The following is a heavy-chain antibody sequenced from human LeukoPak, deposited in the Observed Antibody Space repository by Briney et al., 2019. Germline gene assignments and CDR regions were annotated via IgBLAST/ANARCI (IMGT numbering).Heavy chain of an antibody. V-gene: IGHV3-9*03. J-gene: IGHJ4*02. CDR3: AKDIRSYYDSSAIDY. CDR2: IRWSSGTI. D-gene: IGHD3-22*01. Sequence: GRSLRLSCAASGFTFDDYAMHWVRQAPGKGLEWVSGIRWSSGTIGYADSVKGRFTISRDNAKNSLYLQMNSLRAEDMALYYCAKDIRSYYDSSAIDYWGQGTLVTVSS. CDR1: GFTFDDYA.